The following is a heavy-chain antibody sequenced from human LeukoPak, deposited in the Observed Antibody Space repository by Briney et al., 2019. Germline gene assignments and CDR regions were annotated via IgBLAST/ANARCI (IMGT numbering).Heavy chain of an antibody. J-gene: IGHJ4*02. CDR1: GFTFSTFA. CDR3: ATYRQVLLPFES. CDR2: IFPSGGEI. D-gene: IGHD5-18*01. V-gene: IGHV3-23*01. Sequence: GGSLRLSCAASGFTFSTFAMIWVRQPPGKGLEWVSSIFPSGGEIHYADSVRGRFTISRDNSESTLSLQMNSLRVEDTAIYYCATYRQVLLPFESWGQGTLVTVSS.